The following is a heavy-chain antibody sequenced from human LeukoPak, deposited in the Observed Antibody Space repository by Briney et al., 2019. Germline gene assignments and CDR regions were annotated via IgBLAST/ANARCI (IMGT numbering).Heavy chain of an antibody. CDR3: SRDARDYGDYVY. V-gene: IGHV1-18*01. CDR1: GYTFTSYG. Sequence: ASVKVSCKASGYTFTSYGISWVRQAPGQGLEWMGWISAYNGNTNYAQKLQGRVTMTTDTSTSTAYMELRSLRSDDTAVYYCSRDARDYGDYVYWGQGTLVTVSS. CDR2: ISAYNGNT. D-gene: IGHD4-17*01. J-gene: IGHJ4*02.